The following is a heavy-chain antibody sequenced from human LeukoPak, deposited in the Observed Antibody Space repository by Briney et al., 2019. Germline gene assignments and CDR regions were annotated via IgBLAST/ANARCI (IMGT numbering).Heavy chain of an antibody. Sequence: GGSLRLSCAASGFTFSSYAMSWVRQAPGKGLEWVSAISGSGGSTYYADSVKGRFTISRDNSENTLYLQMNSLRAEDTAVYYCAKGAVITMVRGVISPHFDYWGQGTLVTVSS. V-gene: IGHV3-23*01. CDR2: ISGSGGST. D-gene: IGHD3-10*01. CDR1: GFTFSSYA. CDR3: AKGAVITMVRGVISPHFDY. J-gene: IGHJ4*02.